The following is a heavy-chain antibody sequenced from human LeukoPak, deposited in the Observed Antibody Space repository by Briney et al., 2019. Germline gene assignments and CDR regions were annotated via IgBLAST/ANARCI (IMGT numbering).Heavy chain of an antibody. CDR3: ARDILGDYGGANC. Sequence: GGTLCLSCAASGFTFDDYAMPWVRQAPGQGLEWVSGISWNSGSIGYADSVTGRFTISRDNAKNSLYLQMNSLRAEDTALYYCARDILGDYGGANCWGRATQVTVSS. V-gene: IGHV3-9*01. CDR1: GFTFDDYA. D-gene: IGHD4-23*01. CDR2: ISWNSGSI. J-gene: IGHJ4*02.